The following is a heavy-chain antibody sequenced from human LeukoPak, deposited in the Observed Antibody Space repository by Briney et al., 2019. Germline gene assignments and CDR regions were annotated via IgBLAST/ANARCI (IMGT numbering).Heavy chain of an antibody. J-gene: IGHJ4*02. D-gene: IGHD5-18*01. CDR1: GFTFSSYA. CDR2: ISGSGGST. CDR3: ARVDTAMVDY. V-gene: IGHV3-23*01. Sequence: GGSLRLSGAASGFTFSSYAMSWVRQAPGKGLEWVSAISGSGGSTYYADSVKGRFTISRDNSKNTLYLQMNSLRAEDTAVYYCARVDTAMVDYWGQGTLVTVSS.